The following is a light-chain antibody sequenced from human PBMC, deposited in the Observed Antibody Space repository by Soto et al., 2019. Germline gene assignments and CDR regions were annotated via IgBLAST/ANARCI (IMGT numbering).Light chain of an antibody. J-gene: IGLJ3*02. CDR2: DVS. V-gene: IGLV2-14*01. CDR1: TSDVGRYNY. CDR3: NSYTTGTTWV. Sequence: QSALTQPASVSGSPGQSITISCTGTTSDVGRYNYVSWHQQHPGKAPKLLIFDVSNRPSGVSDRFSGSKSGNTASLTISGLQAEDEADYYCNSYTTGTTWVFDGGTKLTVL.